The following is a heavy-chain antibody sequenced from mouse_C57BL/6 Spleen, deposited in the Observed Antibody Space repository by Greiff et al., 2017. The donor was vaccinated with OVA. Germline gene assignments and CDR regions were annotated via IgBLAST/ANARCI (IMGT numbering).Heavy chain of an antibody. CDR1: GYSFTDYN. CDR2: INPNYGTT. J-gene: IGHJ4*01. CDR3: ARSLWPGAMDY. V-gene: IGHV1-39*01. D-gene: IGHD1-1*01. Sequence: EVQLQQSGPGLVKPGASVKLSCKASGYSFTDYNMNWVRQSNGKSLEWIAVINPNYGTTSYNQKFKGKATVTVDQSTSKAYMQINRLTSEDSAVYYCARSLWPGAMDYWGQGTSVTVSS.